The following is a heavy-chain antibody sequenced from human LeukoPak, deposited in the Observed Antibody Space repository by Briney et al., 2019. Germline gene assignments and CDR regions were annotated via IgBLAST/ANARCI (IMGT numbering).Heavy chain of an antibody. CDR2: ISSSSSYT. J-gene: IGHJ4*02. Sequence: GGSLRLSCAASGFTFSSYAMSWIRQAPGRGLEWVSYISSSSSYTNYTDSVKGRFTISRDNAKNSLYLQMNSLRAEDTAVYYCARMVWNYVVFDYWGQGTLVTVSS. D-gene: IGHD1-7*01. V-gene: IGHV3-11*06. CDR3: ARMVWNYVVFDY. CDR1: GFTFSSYA.